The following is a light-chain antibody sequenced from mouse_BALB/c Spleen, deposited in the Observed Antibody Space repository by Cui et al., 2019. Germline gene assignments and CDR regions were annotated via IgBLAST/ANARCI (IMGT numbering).Light chain of an antibody. V-gene: IGKV1-110*01. CDR3: SPSTPVPWT. CDR1: QSLLHSTGNTY. CDR2: KVS. J-gene: IGKJ1*01. Sequence: DVGMTETINTVPVSLGDQDSISCRSSQSLLHSTGNTYLHWYLQKPGQSPKLLIYKVSNRFSGVPDRFSGSGSGTDFTLKISRVEAEDLGVYFCSPSTPVPWTFGGGTKLEIK.